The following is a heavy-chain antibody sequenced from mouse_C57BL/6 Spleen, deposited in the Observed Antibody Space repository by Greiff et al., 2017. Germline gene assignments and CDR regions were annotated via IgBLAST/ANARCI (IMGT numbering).Heavy chain of an antibody. V-gene: IGHV5-16*01. J-gene: IGHJ2*01. CDR2: INYDGSST. Sequence: EVKLVESEGGLVQPGSSMKLSCTASGFTFSDYYMAWVRQVPEKGLEWVANINYDGSSTYYLDSLKSRFIISRDNAKNILYLQMSMLKSEDTATYYCGRDHRGLGDYWGQGTTLTVS. CDR3: GRDHRGLGDY. CDR1: GFTFSDYY.